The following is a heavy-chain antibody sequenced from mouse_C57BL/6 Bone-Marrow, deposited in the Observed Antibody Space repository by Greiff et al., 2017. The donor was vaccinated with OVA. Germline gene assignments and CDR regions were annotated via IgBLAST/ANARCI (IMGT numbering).Heavy chain of an antibody. D-gene: IGHD1-1*01. J-gene: IGHJ3*01. V-gene: IGHV14-3*01. CDR3: APYGSNTY. CDR2: IDPANGNT. CDR1: GFNIQNTY. Sequence: EVKLVESVAELVRPGASVKLSCTASGFNIQNTYMHWVKQRPDQGLEWIGRIDPANGNTKYAPKFQGKSTRTADTSPNTAYLQLSRLTSEDTAIYYCAPYGSNTYWGQGTLVTVSA.